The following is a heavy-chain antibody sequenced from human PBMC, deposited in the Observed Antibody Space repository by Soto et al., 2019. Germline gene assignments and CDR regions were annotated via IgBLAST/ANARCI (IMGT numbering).Heavy chain of an antibody. Sequence: GRFIRLSCAASGFTFSSYAMSWVRQAKGKGLEWVSAISGSGGSTYYADSVKGRFTISRDNSKNTLYLQMNSLRAEDTAVYYCAKGRTGTTFYYYYMDVWGKGTTVTVSS. D-gene: IGHD1-1*01. J-gene: IGHJ6*03. CDR3: AKGRTGTTFYYYYMDV. CDR2: ISGSGGST. CDR1: GFTFSSYA. V-gene: IGHV3-23*01.